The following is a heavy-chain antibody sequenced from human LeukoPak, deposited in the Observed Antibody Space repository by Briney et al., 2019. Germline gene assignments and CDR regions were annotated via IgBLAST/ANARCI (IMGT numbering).Heavy chain of an antibody. J-gene: IGHJ4*02. D-gene: IGHD3-22*01. CDR1: GFTFTISA. Sequence: SVTVSCKASGFTFTISAVQWVRQARGQRLEWIGWIVVGSGNTNYAQKFQERVTITRDMSTSTAYMELSSLRSEDTAVYYCAADLFLYDSSGYYFDYWGQGTLVTVSS. V-gene: IGHV1-58*01. CDR3: AADLFLYDSSGYYFDY. CDR2: IVVGSGNT.